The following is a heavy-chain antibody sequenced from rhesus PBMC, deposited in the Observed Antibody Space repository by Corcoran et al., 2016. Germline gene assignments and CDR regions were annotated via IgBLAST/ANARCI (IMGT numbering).Heavy chain of an antibody. J-gene: IGHJ6*01. D-gene: IGHD4-29*01. Sequence: EVQLVQSGAEGKKPGASVKISCKASGSTFTDHYLNWGRQAPGKGLEWHGRADPADGEAAYAQKFQDRVTLTADLSTDTAYMELSSLRSEDTAVYYCARGTTAYYYGLDSWGQGVVVTVSS. CDR2: ADPADGEA. CDR1: GSTFTDHY. CDR3: ARGTTAYYYGLDS. V-gene: IGHV1-111*02.